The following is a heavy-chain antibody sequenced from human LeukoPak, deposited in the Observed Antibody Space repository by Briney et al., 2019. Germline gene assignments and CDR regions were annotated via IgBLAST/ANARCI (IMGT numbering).Heavy chain of an antibody. D-gene: IGHD1-26*01. CDR2: IASSSSYI. CDR1: GFTFNTYN. V-gene: IGHV3-21*01. J-gene: IGHJ6*03. Sequence: GGSLRLSCAASGFTFNTYNMNWVRQAPGKGLEWVSSIASSSSYIYYADSVKGRFTISRDNAKSSLYLQMNSLRDEDTAVYYCARDPYSGNYGDYYYYYMDVWGKGTTVTISS. CDR3: ARDPYSGNYGDYYYYYMDV.